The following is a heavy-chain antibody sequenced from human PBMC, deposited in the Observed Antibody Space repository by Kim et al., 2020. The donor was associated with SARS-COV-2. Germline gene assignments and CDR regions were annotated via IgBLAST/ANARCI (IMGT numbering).Heavy chain of an antibody. Sequence: GGSLRLSCAASGFTFDSYAMSWVRQAPGKGLEWVSSISYSGSDTYYADSVKGRFTISRDNSKNTLHLQMNSLTAEDTAQYYCAKTTIFGVVIPNWFDPWGQGTLVTVSS. CDR1: GFTFDSYA. D-gene: IGHD3-3*01. CDR3: AKTTIFGVVIPNWFDP. CDR2: ISYSGSDT. V-gene: IGHV3-23*01. J-gene: IGHJ5*02.